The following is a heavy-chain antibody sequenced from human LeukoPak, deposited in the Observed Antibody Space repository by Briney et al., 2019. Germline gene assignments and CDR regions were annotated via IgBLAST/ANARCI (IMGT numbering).Heavy chain of an antibody. CDR3: ARELYSGSYILSY. D-gene: IGHD1-26*01. J-gene: IGHJ4*02. V-gene: IGHV3-74*01. Sequence: GGSLRLSCAASGFTFSSYWMHWVRQAPGKGLVWVSRINSDGSSTSYADSVKGRFTISRDNAKNTLYLQMNSLRAEDTAVYYCARELYSGSYILSYWGQGTLVTVSP. CDR1: GFTFSSYW. CDR2: INSDGSST.